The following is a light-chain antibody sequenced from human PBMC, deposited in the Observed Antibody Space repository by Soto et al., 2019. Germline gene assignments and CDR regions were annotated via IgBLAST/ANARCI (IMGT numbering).Light chain of an antibody. J-gene: IGKJ4*01. CDR3: QQDGSSPLT. CDR2: GAS. CDR1: QSVSSSF. V-gene: IGKV3-20*01. Sequence: EIVLTQSPGTLSLSPGERATLACRASQSVSSSFLAWSQQKPGQAPRLLIYGASSSATGIPDRFSGSGSGTDFTLTISRLEPEDVAVYYCQQDGSSPLTFGGGTKVEIK.